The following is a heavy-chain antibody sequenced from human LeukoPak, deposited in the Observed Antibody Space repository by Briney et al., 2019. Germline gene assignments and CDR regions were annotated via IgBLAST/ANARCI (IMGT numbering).Heavy chain of an antibody. J-gene: IGHJ6*03. CDR1: GFTFSSYS. V-gene: IGHV3-21*01. CDR3: APFGVVWGNYMDV. Sequence: PGGSLRLSCAASGFTFSSYSMNWVRQAPGKGLEWVSSISSSSSYIYYADSVKGRFTISRDDAKNSLYLQMNSLRAEDTAVYYCAPFGVVWGNYMDVWGKGTTVTVSS. CDR2: ISSSSSYI. D-gene: IGHD3-3*01.